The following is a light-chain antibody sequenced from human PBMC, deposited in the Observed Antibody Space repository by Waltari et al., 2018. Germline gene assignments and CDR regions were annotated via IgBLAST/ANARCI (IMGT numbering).Light chain of an antibody. Sequence: QSVLTQPASVSGSPGQSITISCTGVSGDVGSYKFVPWYQQHPGKVPKLLIFEASKRPSGVSYRFSGSKSGDTASLTISGLQAEDEADYYCQSYDSSLTDWLFGAGTKLTVL. CDR3: QSYDSSLTDWL. CDR2: EAS. J-gene: IGLJ3*02. CDR1: SGDVGSYKF. V-gene: IGLV2-14*02.